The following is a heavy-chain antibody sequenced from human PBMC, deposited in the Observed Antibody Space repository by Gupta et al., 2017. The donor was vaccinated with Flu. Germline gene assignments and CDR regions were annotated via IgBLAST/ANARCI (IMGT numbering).Heavy chain of an antibody. J-gene: IGHJ2*01. Sequence: PGKWLEVVANIKKDGSEKNYVDYVKGRFTISRENGKNSLYLQMNSLTAEDTAVYYCARDGALWESTLCWYLDLWGRGTLVSVSS. D-gene: IGHD1-26*01. CDR2: IKKDGSEK. CDR3: ARDGALWESTLCWYLDL. V-gene: IGHV3-7*01.